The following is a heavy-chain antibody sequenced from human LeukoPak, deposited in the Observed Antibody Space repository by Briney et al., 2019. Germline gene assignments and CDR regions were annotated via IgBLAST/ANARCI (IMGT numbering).Heavy chain of an antibody. J-gene: IGHJ4*02. Sequence: PGGSLRLSCAASGFTFSSYAMSWVRQAPGKGLEWIGSIYYSGSTYYNPSLKSRVTISVDTSKNQFSLKLSSVTAADTAVYYCARQGLVWGQGTLVTVSS. CDR1: GFTFSSYA. CDR2: IYYSGST. CDR3: ARQGLV. D-gene: IGHD6-6*01. V-gene: IGHV4-39*01.